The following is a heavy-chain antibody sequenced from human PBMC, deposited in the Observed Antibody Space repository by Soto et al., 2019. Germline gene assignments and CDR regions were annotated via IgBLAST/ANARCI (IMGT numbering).Heavy chain of an antibody. Sequence: EVQLVESGGGLVQPGGSLRLSCVASGFTFSDSWMHWVRQAPGKGLMWVSRISFDGTATTSADSVTGRFIISRDNAKNTQFLQMNHMRADDTAMYYCVRDRRLRGHPFDTWGQGTVVTVSS. J-gene: IGHJ3*02. V-gene: IGHV3-74*03. CDR2: ISFDGTAT. D-gene: IGHD2-21*02. CDR3: VRDRRLRGHPFDT. CDR1: GFTFSDSW.